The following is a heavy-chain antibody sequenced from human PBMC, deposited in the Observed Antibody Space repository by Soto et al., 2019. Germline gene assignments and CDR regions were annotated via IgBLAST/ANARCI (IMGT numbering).Heavy chain of an antibody. V-gene: IGHV2-70*01. Sequence: SGPTLVNPTQTLTLTCTFSGFSLSTSGMCVSWIRQPPGKALEWLALIDWDDDKYYSTSLKTRLTISKDTSKNQVVLTMTNMDPVDTATYYCARIRGLVTTKAPRYYYYYGMDVWGQGTTVTVSS. CDR1: GFSLSTSGMC. J-gene: IGHJ6*02. CDR3: ARIRGLVTTKAPRYYYYYGMDV. CDR2: IDWDDDK. D-gene: IGHD3-22*01.